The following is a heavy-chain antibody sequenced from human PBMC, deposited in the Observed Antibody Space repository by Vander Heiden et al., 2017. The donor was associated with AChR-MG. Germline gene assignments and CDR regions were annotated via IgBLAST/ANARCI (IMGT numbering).Heavy chain of an antibody. D-gene: IGHD2-2*01. Sequence: QVQLVESGGGVVQPGRSLRRSCAASGFTFSSYGMHWVRQAPGKGLEWVAVIWYDGSNKYYADSVKGRFTISRDNSKNTLYLQMNSLRAEDTAVYYCARVLGVPAATPYYYYGMDVWGQGTTVTVSS. J-gene: IGHJ6*02. CDR2: IWYDGSNK. CDR3: ARVLGVPAATPYYYYGMDV. CDR1: GFTFSSYG. V-gene: IGHV3-33*01.